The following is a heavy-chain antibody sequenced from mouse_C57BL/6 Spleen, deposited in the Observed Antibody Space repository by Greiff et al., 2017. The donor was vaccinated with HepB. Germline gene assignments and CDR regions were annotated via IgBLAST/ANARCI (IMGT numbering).Heavy chain of an antibody. CDR1: GYAFSSYW. J-gene: IGHJ4*01. V-gene: IGHV1-80*01. D-gene: IGHD2-4*01. CDR2: IYPGDGDT. CDR3: ARGDYDRGGAMDY. Sequence: QVQLKQSGAELVKPGASVKISCKASGYAFSSYWMNWVKQRPGKGLEWIGQIYPGDGDTNSNGKFKGKATLTADKSSSTAYMQLSSLTSEDSAVYFCARGDYDRGGAMDYWGQGTSVTVSS.